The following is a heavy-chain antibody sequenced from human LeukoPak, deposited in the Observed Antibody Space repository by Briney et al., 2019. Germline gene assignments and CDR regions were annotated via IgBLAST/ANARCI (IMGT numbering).Heavy chain of an antibody. Sequence: GGSLRLSCAASGFTFSSYGMHWVRQAPGKGLEWVAVVSYDGSNKYYADSVKGRFTISRDNSKNTLYLQMNSLRAEDTAVYYCAKDWRLDVWGQGTTVTVSS. CDR3: AKDWRLDV. D-gene: IGHD3-3*01. J-gene: IGHJ6*02. V-gene: IGHV3-30*18. CDR2: VSYDGSNK. CDR1: GFTFSSYG.